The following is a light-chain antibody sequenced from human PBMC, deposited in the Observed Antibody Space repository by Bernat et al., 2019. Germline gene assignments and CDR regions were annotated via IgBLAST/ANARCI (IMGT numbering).Light chain of an antibody. Sequence: QLVLTQSPSASASLGASVKLTCTLSSGHSSYAIAWHQQQPEKGPRYLMNLNSDGSHIKGDEIPGRFSGSSSGAERYLTISSLQSEDEADYYCQTWGTGIRVFGGGTKSTVL. J-gene: IGLJ3*02. CDR2: LNSDGSH. CDR1: SGHSSYA. V-gene: IGLV4-69*01. CDR3: QTWGTGIRV.